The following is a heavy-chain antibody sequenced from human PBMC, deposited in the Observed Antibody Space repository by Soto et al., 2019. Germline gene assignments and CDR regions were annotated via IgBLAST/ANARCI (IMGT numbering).Heavy chain of an antibody. D-gene: IGHD2-8*02. V-gene: IGHV1-46*01. CDR1: GYMFTYYY. Sequence: QVQLVQSGAEVVKPGASVKVSCKASGYMFTYYYIHWVRQGPGQGLEWMGIINPNGGTTTYAQNSQGRDTMTRDKSTSTVYMELTSLTSEDTAIYYCVRAPYSSGSLYYLDYWGQGTLVTVSS. CDR2: INPNGGTT. J-gene: IGHJ4*02. CDR3: VRAPYSSGSLYYLDY.